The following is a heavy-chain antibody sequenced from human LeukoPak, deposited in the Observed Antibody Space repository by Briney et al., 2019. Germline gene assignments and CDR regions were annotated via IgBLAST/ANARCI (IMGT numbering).Heavy chain of an antibody. Sequence: GASVKVSCKASGYTFTGYYMHWVRQAPGQGLEWMGWINAYNDNTNYAQKLQGRVTMTTDTSTSTAYMELRSLRSDDTAVYYCARDISLRPYYYYYMDVWGKGTTVTISS. CDR1: GYTFTGYY. V-gene: IGHV1-18*04. CDR2: INAYNDNT. CDR3: ARDISLRPYYYYYMDV. D-gene: IGHD3-9*01. J-gene: IGHJ6*03.